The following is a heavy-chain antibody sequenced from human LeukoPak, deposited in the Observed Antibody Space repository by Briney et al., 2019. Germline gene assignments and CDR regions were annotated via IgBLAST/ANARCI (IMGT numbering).Heavy chain of an antibody. CDR1: GYTFTSYG. V-gene: IGHV1-18*01. D-gene: IGHD3-22*01. CDR2: ISAYNGNT. CDR3: ARDFPTVVVITEPDY. Sequence: GASVKVSCKASGYTFTSYGISWVRQAPGQGLEWMGWISAYNGNTNYAQKLQGRVTMTTDTSTSTAYMELRSLRSDDTAVYYCARDFPTVVVITEPDYWGQGTLATVSS. J-gene: IGHJ4*02.